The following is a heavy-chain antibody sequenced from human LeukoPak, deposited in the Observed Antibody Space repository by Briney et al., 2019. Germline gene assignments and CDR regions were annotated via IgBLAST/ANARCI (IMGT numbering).Heavy chain of an antibody. CDR2: ISSSSSYI. CDR1: GFTFSSYS. D-gene: IGHD2-15*01. V-gene: IGHV3-21*01. J-gene: IGHJ4*02. Sequence: GGSLRLSCAASGFTFSSYSMNWVRQAPGKGLEWVSSISSSSSYIYYADSVKGRFTISRDNAKKSLYLQMNSLRAEDTAVYYCARAGVVVVAAMDYWGQGTLVTVSS. CDR3: ARAGVVVVAAMDY.